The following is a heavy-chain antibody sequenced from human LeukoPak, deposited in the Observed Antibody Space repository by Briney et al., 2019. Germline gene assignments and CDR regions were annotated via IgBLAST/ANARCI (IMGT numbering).Heavy chain of an antibody. V-gene: IGHV3-23*01. CDR3: AKDLGRWELLADY. CDR2: ISGSGGST. J-gene: IGHJ4*02. D-gene: IGHD1-26*01. CDR1: GFTFSSYA. Sequence: GGSLRLSCAASGFTFSSYAMSWVRQAPGKGLEWVSAISGSGGSTYYADSVKGRFTISRDNSKNPLYLQMNSLRAEDTAVYYCAKDLGRWELLADYWGQGTLVTVSS.